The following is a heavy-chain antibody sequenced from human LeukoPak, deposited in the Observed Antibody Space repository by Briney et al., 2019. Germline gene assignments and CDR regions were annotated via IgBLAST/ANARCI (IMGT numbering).Heavy chain of an antibody. CDR2: INSDGSST. CDR3: ARDQQQLALGY. J-gene: IGHJ4*02. D-gene: IGHD6-13*01. Sequence: GGSLRLSCAASGFTFSTYSMNWVRQAPGKGLVWVSRINSDGSSTSYADSVKGRFTISGDNAKNTLYLQMNSLRAEDTAVYYCARDQQQLALGYWGQGTLVTVSS. V-gene: IGHV3-74*01. CDR1: GFTFSTYS.